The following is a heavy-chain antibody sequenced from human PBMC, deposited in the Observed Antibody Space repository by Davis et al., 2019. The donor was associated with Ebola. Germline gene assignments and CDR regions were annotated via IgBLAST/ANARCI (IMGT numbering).Heavy chain of an antibody. CDR3: TRGRGE. Sequence: GESLKISCAASGFIFSGSGMHWVRQASGKGLEWVGRVRTKVNSYAAAYGASVEGRFTISRDDSKNTAYLQMNSLRIEDTAVYYCTRGRGEWGQGTPLIVSS. J-gene: IGHJ4*02. CDR1: GFIFSGSG. V-gene: IGHV3-73*01. D-gene: IGHD1-26*01. CDR2: VRTKVNSYAA.